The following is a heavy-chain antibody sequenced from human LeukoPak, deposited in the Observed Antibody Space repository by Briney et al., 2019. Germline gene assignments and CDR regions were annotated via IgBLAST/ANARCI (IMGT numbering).Heavy chain of an antibody. V-gene: IGHV4-39*07. Sequence: SETLSLTCTVSGGSISSSSYYWGWIRQPPGKGLEWIGSIYYSGSTYYNPSLKSRVTISVDTSKNQFSLKLSSVTAADTAVYYCARDDSSGYWGQGTLVTVSS. CDR2: IYYSGST. D-gene: IGHD6-19*01. J-gene: IGHJ4*02. CDR1: GGSISSSSYY. CDR3: ARDDSSGY.